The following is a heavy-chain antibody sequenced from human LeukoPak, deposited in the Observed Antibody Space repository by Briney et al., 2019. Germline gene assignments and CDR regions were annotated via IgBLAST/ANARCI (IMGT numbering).Heavy chain of an antibody. V-gene: IGHV3-48*01. CDR1: GFTFSSYS. CDR3: ARVESVAGNPFDY. CDR2: ISSSSSTI. J-gene: IGHJ4*02. Sequence: GGSLRLSCAASGFTFSSYSVNWVRQAPGKGLEWVSYISSSSSTIYYADSVKGRFTISRDNAKNSLYLQMNSLRAEDTAVYYCARVESVAGNPFDYWGQGTLVTVSS. D-gene: IGHD6-19*01.